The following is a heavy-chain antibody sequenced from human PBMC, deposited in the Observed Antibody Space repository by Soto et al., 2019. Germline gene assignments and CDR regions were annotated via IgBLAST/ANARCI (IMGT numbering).Heavy chain of an antibody. Sequence: PGGSLRLSCAASGFTFINYWMHWVRQAPGKGLVWVSRINSDGSSTMYADSVKGRFTIFRDNAKNTLYLQMNSLRAEDTAVYYCARDPAPIGWYDYWGQGMLVTVSS. CDR3: ARDPAPIGWYDY. D-gene: IGHD6-19*01. V-gene: IGHV3-74*03. CDR2: INSDGSST. CDR1: GFTFINYW. J-gene: IGHJ4*02.